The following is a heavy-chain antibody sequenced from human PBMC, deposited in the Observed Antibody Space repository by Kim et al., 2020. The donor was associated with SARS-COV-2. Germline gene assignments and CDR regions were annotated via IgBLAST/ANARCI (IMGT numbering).Heavy chain of an antibody. J-gene: IGHJ3*02. CDR3: ARVVTVTRKVLDI. D-gene: IGHD4-17*01. V-gene: IGHV3-74*01. Sequence: YADYVKGRFPISRDNAKNTLYLQMNSLRAEDTAVYYCARVVTVTRKVLDIWGQGTMVTVSS.